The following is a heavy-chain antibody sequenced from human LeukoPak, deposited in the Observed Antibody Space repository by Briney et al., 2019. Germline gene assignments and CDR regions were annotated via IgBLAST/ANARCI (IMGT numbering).Heavy chain of an antibody. D-gene: IGHD3-22*01. CDR3: ARAHYYDSSGYDY. Sequence: GASVKVSCKASGGTFSSYTISWVRQAPGQGLEWMGGIIPMFGTTNYAQKFQGRVTITADESTSTAYMELSSLRSEDTAVYYCARAHYYDSSGYDYWGQGTLVTVSS. J-gene: IGHJ4*02. CDR1: GGTFSSYT. V-gene: IGHV1-69*01. CDR2: IIPMFGTT.